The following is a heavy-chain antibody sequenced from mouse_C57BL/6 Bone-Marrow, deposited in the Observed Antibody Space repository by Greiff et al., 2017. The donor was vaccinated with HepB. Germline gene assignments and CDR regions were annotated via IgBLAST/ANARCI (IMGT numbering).Heavy chain of an antibody. Sequence: EVKLVESEGGLVQPGSSMKLSCTASGFTFSDYYMAWVRQVPEKGLEWVANINYDGSSTYYLDSLKSRFIISRDNAKNILYLQMSSLKSEDTATYYWARQSSSYYSNSYAMDYWGQGTSVTVSS. D-gene: IGHD2-5*01. V-gene: IGHV5-16*01. J-gene: IGHJ4*01. CDR1: GFTFSDYY. CDR2: INYDGSST. CDR3: ARQSSSYYSNSYAMDY.